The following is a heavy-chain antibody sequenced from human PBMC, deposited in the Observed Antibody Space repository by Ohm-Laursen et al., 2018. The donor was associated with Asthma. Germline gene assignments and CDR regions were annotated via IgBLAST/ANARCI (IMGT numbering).Heavy chain of an antibody. CDR3: ARDQLKYYYDSSGPYYFDY. CDR2: IKQDGSEK. J-gene: IGHJ4*02. CDR1: GLPFSNFW. V-gene: IGHV3-7*05. D-gene: IGHD3-22*01. Sequence: SLRLSCAASGLPFSNFWMSWVRQAPGKGLEWVANIKQDGSEKYYVDSVKGRFTISRDNAKNSLYLQMNSLRAEDTAVYYCARDQLKYYYDSSGPYYFDYWGQGTLVTVSS.